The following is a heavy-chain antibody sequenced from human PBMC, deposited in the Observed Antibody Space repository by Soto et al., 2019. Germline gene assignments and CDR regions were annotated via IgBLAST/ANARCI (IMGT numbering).Heavy chain of an antibody. D-gene: IGHD3-10*01. CDR3: ARSVSLSGSAGSYYGAQYGIDV. CDR2: ISSASSYI. Sequence: EVQLVESGGGRAKPGGSLRLSCAASGFTFSDYSMNWVRQAPGKGLEWVSSISSASSYIYYADSVEGRFTISRENAENSLYLHMNSLSGEDTAVYYCARSVSLSGSAGSYYGAQYGIDVWGQGTTVTVSS. J-gene: IGHJ6*02. CDR1: GFTFSDYS. V-gene: IGHV3-21*01.